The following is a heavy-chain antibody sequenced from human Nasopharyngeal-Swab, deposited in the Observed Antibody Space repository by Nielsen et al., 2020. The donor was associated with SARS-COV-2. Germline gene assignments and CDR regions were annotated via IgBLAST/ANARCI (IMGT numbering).Heavy chain of an antibody. J-gene: IGHJ6*03. CDR1: GFTFSTYD. Sequence: GGPLRFSCAASGFTFSTYDMHWVRQVTGKGLEWVSAIGIAGDPYYAGSVKGRFTISRENAKNSLYLQMNSLGAGDTAVYYCARGGRGSQYYMDVWGKGTTVTVSS. CDR2: IGIAGDP. CDR3: ARGGRGSQYYMDV. D-gene: IGHD1-26*01. V-gene: IGHV3-13*05.